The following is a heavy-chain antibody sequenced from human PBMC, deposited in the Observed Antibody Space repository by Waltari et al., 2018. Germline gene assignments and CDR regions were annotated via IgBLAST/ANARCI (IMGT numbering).Heavy chain of an antibody. V-gene: IGHV3-30*18. Sequence: QVQLVESGGGVVQPGRSLRLSCAASGFTFSSYGMHWVRQAPGKGLEWVAVISYDGSNKYYADSVKGRFTISRDNSKNTLYLQMNSLRAEDTAVYYCAKARHIVVVIDYWGQGTLVTVSS. J-gene: IGHJ4*02. CDR1: GFTFSSYG. CDR3: AKARHIVVVIDY. CDR2: ISYDGSNK. D-gene: IGHD2-21*01.